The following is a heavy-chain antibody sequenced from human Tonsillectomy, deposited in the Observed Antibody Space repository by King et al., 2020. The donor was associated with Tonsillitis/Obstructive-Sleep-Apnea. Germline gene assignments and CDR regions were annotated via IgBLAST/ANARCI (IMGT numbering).Heavy chain of an antibody. J-gene: IGHJ4*02. D-gene: IGHD5-12*01. CDR3: ARDQYMVATSHHYFDF. CDR2: ISYDGSSK. V-gene: IGHV3-30*04. Sequence: VQLVESGGGVVQPGRSLRLSCAASGFTFSSYAMHWVRQPPGKGLEWVAVISYDGSSKYYADSVKGRFTISRDNSKNTLYLQMNSLGAEDTALYYCARDQYMVATSHHYFDFWGQGTLVTVSS. CDR1: GFTFSSYA.